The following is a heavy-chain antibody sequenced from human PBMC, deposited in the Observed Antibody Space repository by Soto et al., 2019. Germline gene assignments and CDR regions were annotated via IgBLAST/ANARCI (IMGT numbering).Heavy chain of an antibody. V-gene: IGHV4-30-2*02. Sequence: SLTWAVGDGCIFGGGYSCIWIRQQPGKGLEWIGYSYHSGGIYYNPSIKSRLTISVDGSRNQFSLKLNSVTAADTAVYYCVRLPGDPDYWGQGARVTVSS. CDR3: VRLPGDPDY. J-gene: IGHJ4*02. CDR2: SYHSGGI. D-gene: IGHD3-10*01. CDR1: DGCIFGGGYS.